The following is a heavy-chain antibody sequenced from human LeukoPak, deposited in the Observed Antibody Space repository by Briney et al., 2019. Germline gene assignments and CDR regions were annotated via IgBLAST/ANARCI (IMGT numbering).Heavy chain of an antibody. CDR2: INPSGGST. D-gene: IGHD6-6*01. V-gene: IGHV1-46*01. CDR3: VRGASSIAALNPFWYFDL. CDR1: GYTFTSYY. J-gene: IGHJ2*01. Sequence: ASVKVSFKASGYTFTSYYTHWVRQGPGQGLEWMGIINPSGGSTSYAQKFQGRVTMTRDTSTNTVYMELSSLRSEDTAVFYCVRGASSIAALNPFWYFDLWGRGTLVTVSS.